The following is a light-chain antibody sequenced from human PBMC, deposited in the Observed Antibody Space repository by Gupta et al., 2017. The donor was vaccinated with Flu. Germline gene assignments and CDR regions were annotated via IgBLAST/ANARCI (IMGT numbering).Light chain of an antibody. V-gene: IGLV3-1*01. CDR1: NVGRKN. Sequence: PGQTASVTCSGHNVGRKNVSWHQKKSGHSPILFVYQDDRRPAGTPGRFSASYSGDTAILTISGTQATDAADYFCQAWDNNVAVIFGGGTKLTVL. J-gene: IGLJ2*01. CDR2: QDD. CDR3: QAWDNNVAVI.